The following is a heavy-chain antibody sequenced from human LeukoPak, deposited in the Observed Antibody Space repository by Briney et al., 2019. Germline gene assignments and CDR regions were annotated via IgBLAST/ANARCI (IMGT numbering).Heavy chain of an antibody. CDR2: INWNGGST. CDR1: GFTFSNNA. Sequence: GGSLRLSCAASGFTFSNNAMTWVRQAPGKGLEWVSGINWNGGSTGYADSVKGRFTISRDNAKNSLYLQMNSLRAEDTALYHCARDFGITMVRGVMDYYYGMDVWGQGTTVTVSS. D-gene: IGHD3-10*01. CDR3: ARDFGITMVRGVMDYYYGMDV. V-gene: IGHV3-20*01. J-gene: IGHJ6*02.